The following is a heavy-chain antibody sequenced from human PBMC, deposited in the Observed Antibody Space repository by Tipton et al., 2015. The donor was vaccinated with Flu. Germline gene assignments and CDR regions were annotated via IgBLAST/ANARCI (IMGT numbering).Heavy chain of an antibody. CDR1: GFTFSSYA. Sequence: AASGFTFSSYAMSWVRQAPGKGLEWVSAISGSGGSTYYADSVKGRLTISRDNSKNTLYLQMNSLRAEDTAVYYCAKSSIAYYYDSSGYGGYFDYWGQGTLVTVSS. CDR2: ISGSGGST. D-gene: IGHD3-22*01. V-gene: IGHV3-23*01. CDR3: AKSSIAYYYDSSGYGGYFDY. J-gene: IGHJ4*02.